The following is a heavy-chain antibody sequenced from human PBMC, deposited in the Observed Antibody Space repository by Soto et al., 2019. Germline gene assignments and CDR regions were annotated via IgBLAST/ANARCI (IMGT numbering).Heavy chain of an antibody. Sequence: ASVKVSCKASGYTFTSYGISWVRQAPGQGLEWMGWISAYNGNTNYAQKLQGRVTMTTDTSTSTAYMELRSLRSDDTAVYYCARGLYDILTGNPLYYYYGMDVWGQGTTVTVSS. J-gene: IGHJ6*02. CDR1: GYTFTSYG. CDR3: ARGLYDILTGNPLYYYYGMDV. D-gene: IGHD3-9*01. V-gene: IGHV1-18*04. CDR2: ISAYNGNT.